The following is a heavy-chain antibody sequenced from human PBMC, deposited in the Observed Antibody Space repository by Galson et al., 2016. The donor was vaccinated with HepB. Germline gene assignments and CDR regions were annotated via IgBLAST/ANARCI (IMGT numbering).Heavy chain of an antibody. Sequence: SLRLSCAASGITIIGYNMNWVRQAPGKGLEWVAHIAHSGGTAYNTDPVRGRFTISSDASKNSVYLQMSSLEREDTAVYYCARIGYGVSGGNGFDPWGQGTLVTVSS. J-gene: IGHJ5*02. CDR1: GITIIGYN. V-gene: IGHV3-30*04. D-gene: IGHD2-15*01. CDR3: ARIGYGVSGGNGFDP. CDR2: IAHSGGTA.